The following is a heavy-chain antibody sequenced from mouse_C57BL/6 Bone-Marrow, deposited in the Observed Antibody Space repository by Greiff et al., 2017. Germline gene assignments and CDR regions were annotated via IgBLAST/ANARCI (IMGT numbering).Heavy chain of an antibody. CDR1: GYTFTDYE. D-gene: IGHD1-1*01. Sequence: QVQLQQSGAELVRPGASVTLSCKASGYTFTDYEMHWVKQTPVHGLEWIGAIDPETGGTAYNQKFKGKAILTADKSSSTAYMELRSLTSEDSAVYYCTRRRRIYYISSDYAMDYWGQGTSVTVSS. V-gene: IGHV1-15*01. CDR3: TRRRRIYYISSDYAMDY. CDR2: IDPETGGT. J-gene: IGHJ4*01.